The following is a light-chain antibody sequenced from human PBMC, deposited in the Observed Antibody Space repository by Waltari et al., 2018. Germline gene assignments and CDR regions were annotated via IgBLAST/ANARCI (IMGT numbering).Light chain of an antibody. Sequence: DIVLTQSPDSLALSLGDRATISCRSSQSVLSSTNSDNYLAWYQQKPGQPPRLLFYWASARVSGVPDRFEGSESGTDFTLTFSGLQAEDLAVYYCQQYYTTPCTFGQGTRLEIK. CDR3: QQYYTTPCT. J-gene: IGKJ2*02. V-gene: IGKV4-1*01. CDR2: WAS. CDR1: QSVLSSTNSDNY.